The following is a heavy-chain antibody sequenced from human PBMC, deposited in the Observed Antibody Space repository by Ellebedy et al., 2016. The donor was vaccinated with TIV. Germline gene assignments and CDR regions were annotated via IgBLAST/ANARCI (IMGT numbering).Heavy chain of an antibody. CDR1: GGSISSYY. CDR3: ARHLWFGELFAVLDP. J-gene: IGHJ5*02. CDR2: IYYSGST. V-gene: IGHV4-59*01. D-gene: IGHD3-10*01. Sequence: MPSETLSLTCTVSGGSISSYYWSWIRQPPGKGLEWIGYIYYSGSTNYNPSLKSRVTISVDTSKNQFSLKLSSVTAADTAVYYCARHLWFGELFAVLDPWGQGTLVTVSS.